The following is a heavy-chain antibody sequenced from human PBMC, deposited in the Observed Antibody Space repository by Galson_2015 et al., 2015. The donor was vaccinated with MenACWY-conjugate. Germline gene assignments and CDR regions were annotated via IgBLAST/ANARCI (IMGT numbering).Heavy chain of an antibody. D-gene: IGHD3-22*01. CDR1: GFTFSSYA. CDR2: ISGSGGST. J-gene: IGHJ2*01. CDR3: AKDSQYSSGTKGYWYFDL. V-gene: IGHV3-23*01. Sequence: SLRLSCAASGFTFSSYAMSWVRQAPGKGLEWVSAISGSGGSTYYADSVKGRFTISRDNSKNTLYLQMNSLRAEDTAVYYCAKDSQYSSGTKGYWYFDLWGRGTLATVSS.